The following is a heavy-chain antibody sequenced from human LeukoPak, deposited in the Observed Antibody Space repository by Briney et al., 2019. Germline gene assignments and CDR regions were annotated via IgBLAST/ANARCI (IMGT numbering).Heavy chain of an antibody. CDR2: ISYDGSNK. Sequence: PGGSLRLSCAASGFTFSSYGMHWVRQAPGEGLEWVAVISYDGSNKYYADSVKGRFTISRDNSKNTLYLQMNSLRAEDTAVYYCAREYCSSTSCYNWYFDLWGRGTLVTVSS. CDR1: GFTFSSYG. J-gene: IGHJ2*01. D-gene: IGHD2-2*01. CDR3: AREYCSSTSCYNWYFDL. V-gene: IGHV3-33*05.